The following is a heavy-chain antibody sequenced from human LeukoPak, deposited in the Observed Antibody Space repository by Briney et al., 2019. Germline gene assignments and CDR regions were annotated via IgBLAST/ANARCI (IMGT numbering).Heavy chain of an antibody. CDR1: GGSFSGYY. CDR2: INHSGST. J-gene: IGHJ4*02. CDR3: ARVKARCYYDSSGYYFDY. V-gene: IGHV4-34*01. Sequence: SETLSLTCAVYGGSFSGYYWSWIRQPPGKGLEWIGEINHSGSTNYNPSLKSRVTISVDTSKNQFSLKLSSVTAADTAVYYCARVKARCYYDSSGYYFDYWGQGTLVTVSS. D-gene: IGHD3-22*01.